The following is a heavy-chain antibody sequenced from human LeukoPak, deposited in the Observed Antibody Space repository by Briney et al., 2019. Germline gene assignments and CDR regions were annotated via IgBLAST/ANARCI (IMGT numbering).Heavy chain of an antibody. J-gene: IGHJ4*02. CDR2: INSDWSST. D-gene: IGHD2-15*01. CDR3: ARDICSGGSCYYDY. V-gene: IGHV3-74*01. Sequence: GGSLRLSCAASGFTFSSYWMLWVRQAPGKGLVWVSRINSDWSSTSYADSVKGRFTISRDNAKNTLYLQMNSLRAEDTAVYYCARDICSGGSCYYDYWGQGTLVTVSS. CDR1: GFTFSSYW.